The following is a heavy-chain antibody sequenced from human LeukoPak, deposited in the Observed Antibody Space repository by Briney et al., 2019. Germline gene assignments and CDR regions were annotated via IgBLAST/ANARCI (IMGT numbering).Heavy chain of an antibody. J-gene: IGHJ4*02. D-gene: IGHD3-9*01. V-gene: IGHV1-2*02. Sequence: ASVKVSCKASGCTFTGYYMHWVRQAPGQGLEWMGWINPNSGGTNYAQKFQGRVTMTRDTSISTAYMELSRLRSDDTAVYYCAGTYYDILTGYYPWNYWGQGTLVTVSS. CDR1: GCTFTGYY. CDR3: AGTYYDILTGYYPWNY. CDR2: INPNSGGT.